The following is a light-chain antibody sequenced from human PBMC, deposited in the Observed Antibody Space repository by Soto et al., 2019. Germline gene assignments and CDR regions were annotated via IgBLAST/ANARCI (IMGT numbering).Light chain of an antibody. CDR2: GAS. V-gene: IGKV3-20*01. CDR3: HQYATSPWT. Sequence: EIVLTQSPGTLSLSPGERATLSCRASQSVSKYFAWYQQRPGRAPRVLIYGASSRATGIPDRFSGSGSGTDFTLTISRLEPEDFAVYYCHQYATSPWTLGQGTKVEIK. CDR1: QSVSKY. J-gene: IGKJ1*01.